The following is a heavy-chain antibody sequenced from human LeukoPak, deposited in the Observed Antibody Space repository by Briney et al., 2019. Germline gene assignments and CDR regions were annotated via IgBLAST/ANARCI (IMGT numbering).Heavy chain of an antibody. CDR1: GGTFSSYA. CDR3: ARDGGGGGYDTNYYYYMDV. D-gene: IGHD5-12*01. Sequence: ASVKVSCKASGGTFSSYAISWVRQAPGQGLEWMGGIIPIFGTANYAQKFQGRVTITADESTSTAYMELSSLRSEDTAVYYCARDGGGGGYDTNYYYYMDVWGKGTTVTISS. V-gene: IGHV1-69*13. J-gene: IGHJ6*03. CDR2: IIPIFGTA.